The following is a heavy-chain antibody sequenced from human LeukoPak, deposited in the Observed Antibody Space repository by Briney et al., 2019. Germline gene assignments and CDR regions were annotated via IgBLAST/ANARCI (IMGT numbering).Heavy chain of an antibody. CDR3: ASTPRYCSSTSCSKRGRGAFDI. J-gene: IGHJ3*02. CDR1: GGTFSSYA. V-gene: IGHV1-69*13. CDR2: IIPIFGTA. D-gene: IGHD2-2*01. Sequence: GASVKVSCKASGGTFSSYAISWVRQAPGQGLEWMGGIIPIFGTANYAQKFQGRVTITADESTSTAYMELSSLRSEDTAVYYCASTPRYCSSTSCSKRGRGAFDIWGQGTMVTVS.